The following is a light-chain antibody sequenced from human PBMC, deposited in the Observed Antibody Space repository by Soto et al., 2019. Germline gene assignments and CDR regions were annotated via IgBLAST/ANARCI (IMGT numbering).Light chain of an antibody. Sequence: EIVMTQSPATLSVSPGERVTLSCRASQSVSSSLAWYQQKPGQDPRLLLYAPSSSATSVPARFSGSVSGSEFTLTISILQSEDFAVYYRQHYNNLFTFGGGTKVEIK. CDR3: QHYNNLFT. J-gene: IGKJ4*01. CDR2: APS. CDR1: QSVSSS. V-gene: IGKV3-15*01.